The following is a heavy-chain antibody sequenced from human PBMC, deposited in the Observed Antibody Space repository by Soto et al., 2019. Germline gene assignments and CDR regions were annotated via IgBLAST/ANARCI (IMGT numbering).Heavy chain of an antibody. Sequence: ASVKVSCKASGYTFTGYYMHWVRQAPGQGLEWMGWINPNSGGTNYAQKFQGWATMTRDTSISTAYMELSRLRSDDTAVYYCARVRIAAAGYYYYGMDVWGQGTTVTVSS. CDR2: INPNSGGT. V-gene: IGHV1-2*04. CDR3: ARVRIAAAGYYYYGMDV. J-gene: IGHJ6*02. CDR1: GYTFTGYY. D-gene: IGHD6-13*01.